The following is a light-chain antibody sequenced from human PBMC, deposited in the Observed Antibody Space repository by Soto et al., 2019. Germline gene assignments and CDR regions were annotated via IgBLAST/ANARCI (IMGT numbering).Light chain of an antibody. CDR3: QSYDSSLSVV. CDR1: SSNIGAGYD. J-gene: IGLJ2*01. V-gene: IGLV1-40*01. CDR2: GNS. Sequence: QSVLTQPPSVSGAPGQRVTISGTGSSSNIGAGYDVHWYQQLPGTAPKLLMYGNSNRPSGVPDRFSGSKSGTSASLAITKLQAEDEADYYCQSYDSSLSVVFGGGTKLTVL.